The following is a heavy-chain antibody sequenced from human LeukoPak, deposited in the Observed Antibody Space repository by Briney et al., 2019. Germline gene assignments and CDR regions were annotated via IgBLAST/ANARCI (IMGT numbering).Heavy chain of an antibody. D-gene: IGHD5-24*01. CDR1: GFTFSSYG. V-gene: IGHV3-33*01. CDR2: IWYDGSNK. J-gene: IGHJ1*01. Sequence: GRSLRLSCAASGFTFSSYGMHRVRQAPGKGLEWVAVIWYDGSNKNYGDSVKGRFTISRDNSKKTLYLQMNSLRVEDTAVYYCARGDGYNDAEYLQHWGQGTPVTVS. CDR3: ARGDGYNDAEYLQH.